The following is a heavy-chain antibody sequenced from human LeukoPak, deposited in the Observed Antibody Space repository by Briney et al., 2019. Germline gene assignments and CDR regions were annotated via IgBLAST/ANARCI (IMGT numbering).Heavy chain of an antibody. J-gene: IGHJ4*02. CDR1: GFTFSSYS. Sequence: GGSLRLSCAASGFTFSSYSINWVRQAPGRGLEWVSGISNGGTNTYYTDSVKGRFTISRDNSRNTLYLQMNSLRADDTARYYCAKDFVYGSRFPRPLDYWGQGTLVTVSS. CDR2: ISNGGTNT. CDR3: AKDFVYGSRFPRPLDY. V-gene: IGHV3-23*01. D-gene: IGHD3-3*01.